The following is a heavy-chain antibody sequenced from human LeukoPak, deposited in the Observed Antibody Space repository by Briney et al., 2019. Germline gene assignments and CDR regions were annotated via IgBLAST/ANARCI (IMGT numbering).Heavy chain of an antibody. Sequence: ASVKVSCKASGYTFTSYDINWVRQATGQGLEWIGWMNPYSGNTGYAQKFQGRVTITRNTYISTAYMELSSLRSEDTAVYYCARGSRDFDYWGQGTLVTVPS. CDR2: MNPYSGNT. CDR3: ARGSRDFDY. CDR1: GYTFTSYD. J-gene: IGHJ4*02. V-gene: IGHV1-8*03.